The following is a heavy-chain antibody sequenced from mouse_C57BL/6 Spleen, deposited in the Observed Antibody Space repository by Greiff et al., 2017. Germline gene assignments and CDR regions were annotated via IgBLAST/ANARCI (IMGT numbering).Heavy chain of an antibody. CDR1: GFTFSDYG. J-gene: IGHJ3*01. V-gene: IGHV5-17*01. CDR2: ISSGSSTI. D-gene: IGHD1-1*01. Sequence: EVQGVESGGGLVKPGGSLKLSCAASGFTFSDYGMHWVRQAPEKGLEWVAYISSGSSTIYYADTVKGRFTISRDNAKNTLFLQMTSLRSEDTAMYYCARMTTVGAPDFAYWGQGTLVTVSA. CDR3: ARMTTVGAPDFAY.